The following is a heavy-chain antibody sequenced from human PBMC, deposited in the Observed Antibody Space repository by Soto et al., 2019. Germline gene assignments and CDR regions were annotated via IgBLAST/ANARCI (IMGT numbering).Heavy chain of an antibody. Sequence: GGSLRLSCAASGFTFSSYWMNWVHQAPGKGLEWVANIKQDGSEKYYVDSVKGRFTISRDNAKNSLYLQMNSLRAEDTAVYYCARSYYYDSSGYPLDIWGQGTMVTVSS. CDR3: ARSYYYDSSGYPLDI. V-gene: IGHV3-7*03. D-gene: IGHD3-22*01. CDR2: IKQDGSEK. CDR1: GFTFSSYW. J-gene: IGHJ3*02.